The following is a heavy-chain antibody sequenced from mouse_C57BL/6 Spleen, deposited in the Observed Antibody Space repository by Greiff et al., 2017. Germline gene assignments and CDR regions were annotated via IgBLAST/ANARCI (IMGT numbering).Heavy chain of an antibody. D-gene: IGHD1-1*01. CDR1: GYTFTDYY. Sequence: EVKLLESGPVLVKPGASVKLSCKASGYTFTDYYMNWVKQSHGKSLEWIGVINPYNGGTSYNQKFKGKATLTVDKSSSTAYMELNSLTSEDSAVYYCASFSTGGFADWGQVTLVTVAA. CDR2: INPYNGGT. V-gene: IGHV1-19*01. CDR3: ASFSTGGFAD. J-gene: IGHJ3*01.